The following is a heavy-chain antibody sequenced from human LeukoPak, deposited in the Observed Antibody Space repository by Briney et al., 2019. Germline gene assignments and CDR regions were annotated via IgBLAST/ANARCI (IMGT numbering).Heavy chain of an antibody. V-gene: IGHV1-18*01. CDR2: ISTYDHDT. CDR1: GYTFTNYG. D-gene: IGHD2-15*01. Sequence: ASVQVSCQAPGYTFTNYGISWVRQAPGQGLDWMAWISTYDHDTNYAQKFRGRVTMTTDTSTSTAYMELRSLGSDDTAVYYCVRDYFCSGGTCDDCFDPWGQGTLVTVSS. CDR3: VRDYFCSGGTCDDCFDP. J-gene: IGHJ5*02.